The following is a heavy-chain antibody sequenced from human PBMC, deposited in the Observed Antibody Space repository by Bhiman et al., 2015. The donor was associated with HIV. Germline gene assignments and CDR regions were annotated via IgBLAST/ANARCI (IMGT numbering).Heavy chain of an antibody. Sequence: EVQLVESGGGLVQPGESLRLSCSASGFTFSTYWMSWVRQAPGKGLEWVANIKQDGSDEYYVDSVKGRFAISRDNAKNSLYLQMNTLRAEDSAVYYCARSGSTLRHFDWWGQGTLVTVSS. CDR2: IKQDGSDE. J-gene: IGHJ4*02. CDR1: GFTFSTYW. V-gene: IGHV3-7*05. D-gene: IGHD1-7*01. CDR3: ARSGSTLRHFDW.